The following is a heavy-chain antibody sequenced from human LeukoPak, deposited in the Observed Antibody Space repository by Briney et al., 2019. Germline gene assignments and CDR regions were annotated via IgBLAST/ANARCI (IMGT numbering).Heavy chain of an antibody. CDR3: AKVTATIKGSYYYYMDA. D-gene: IGHD5-24*01. Sequence: PGGSLRLSCAASGFTSSSYAMSWVRQAPGKGLEWVSAINGSGGSTYYADSVKGRFTISRDNSKNTLYLQMNSLRAEDTAVYYCAKVTATIKGSYYYYMDAWGKGTTVTVSS. CDR2: INGSGGST. J-gene: IGHJ6*03. V-gene: IGHV3-23*01. CDR1: GFTSSSYA.